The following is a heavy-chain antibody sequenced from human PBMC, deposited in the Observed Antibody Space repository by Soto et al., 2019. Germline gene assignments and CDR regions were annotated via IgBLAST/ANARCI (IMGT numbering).Heavy chain of an antibody. Sequence: QVQVLQSGAEVKKPGASVKVSCKASEYTFTSYTMHWVRQAPGQRLEWMGWINGGNGNTKYSQKFQGRVTITRDTSASTAYMELSSLRSDDTAVYYCARELQGLYYFDYWGQGTLVTVSP. V-gene: IGHV1-3*01. CDR2: INGGNGNT. CDR3: ARELQGLYYFDY. CDR1: EYTFTSYT. D-gene: IGHD4-4*01. J-gene: IGHJ4*02.